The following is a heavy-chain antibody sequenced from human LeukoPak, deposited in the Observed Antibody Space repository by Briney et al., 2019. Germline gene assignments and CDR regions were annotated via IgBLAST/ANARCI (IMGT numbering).Heavy chain of an antibody. CDR2: IWNDGSSK. V-gene: IGHV3-33*06. CDR3: AKRIKGYSSGWLFDY. D-gene: IGHD6-19*01. CDR1: GFTFSNYG. J-gene: IGHJ4*02. Sequence: PGRSLRLSCAASGFTFSNYGMHWVRQAPGKGLEWVAIIWNDGSSKYYTDSVKGRFTISRDNSKNTLYLQMNSLRAEDTAVYYCAKRIKGYSSGWLFDYWGQGTLVTVSS.